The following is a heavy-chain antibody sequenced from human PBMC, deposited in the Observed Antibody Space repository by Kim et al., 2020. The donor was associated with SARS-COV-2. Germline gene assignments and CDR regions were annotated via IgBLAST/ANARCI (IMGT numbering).Heavy chain of an antibody. D-gene: IGHD3-3*01. J-gene: IGHJ6*02. CDR3: ARGDYDFWSGYSRVSDYGMDV. V-gene: IGHV4-59*01. CDR2: IYYSGST. CDR1: GGSISSYY. Sequence: SETLSLTCTVSGGSISSYYWSWIRQPPGKGLEWIGYIYYSGSTNYNPSLKSRVTISVDTSKNQFSLKLSSVTAADTAVYYCARGDYDFWSGYSRVSDYGMDVWGQGTTVTVSS.